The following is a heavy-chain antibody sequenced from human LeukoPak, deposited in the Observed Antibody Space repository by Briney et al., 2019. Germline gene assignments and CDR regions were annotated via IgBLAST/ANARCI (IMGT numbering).Heavy chain of an antibody. D-gene: IGHD3-10*01. CDR3: ARVTGAKNWFDP. J-gene: IGHJ5*02. V-gene: IGHV4-59*12. CDR2: IYYSGST. CDR1: GGSISSYY. Sequence: PSETLSLTCTVSGGSISSYYWSWIRQPPGKGLEWIGYIYYSGSTYYNPSLKSRVTISVDTSKNQFSLKLSSVTAADTAVYYCARVTGAKNWFDPWGQGTLVTVSS.